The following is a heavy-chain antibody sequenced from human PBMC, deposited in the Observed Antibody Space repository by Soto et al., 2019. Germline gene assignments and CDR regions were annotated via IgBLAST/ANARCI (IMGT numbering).Heavy chain of an antibody. CDR2: ISGSGGST. D-gene: IGHD3-10*01. CDR3: VLWPPYYFDY. CDR1: VFTFSSYA. Sequence: GGSLRLSCAAPVFTFSSYAMSWVRQAPGKGLEWVSAISGSGGSTYYADSVKGRFTISRDNSKNTLYLQMNSLRAEDTAVYYCVLWPPYYFDYWGQGTLVTVSS. V-gene: IGHV3-23*01. J-gene: IGHJ4*02.